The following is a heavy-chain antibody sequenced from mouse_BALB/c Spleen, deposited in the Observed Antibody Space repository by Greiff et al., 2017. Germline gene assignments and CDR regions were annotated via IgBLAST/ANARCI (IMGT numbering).Heavy chain of an antibody. CDR1: GFSLTSYG. CDR2: IWAGGST. Sequence: VKLQESGPGLVAPSQSLSITCTVSGFSLTSYGVHWVRQPPGKGLEWLGVIWAGGSTNYNSALMSRLSISKDNSKSQVFLKMNSLQTDDTAMYYCASSYEGYYFDYWGQGTTLTVSS. J-gene: IGHJ2*01. V-gene: IGHV2-9*02. CDR3: ASSYEGYYFDY. D-gene: IGHD2-3*01.